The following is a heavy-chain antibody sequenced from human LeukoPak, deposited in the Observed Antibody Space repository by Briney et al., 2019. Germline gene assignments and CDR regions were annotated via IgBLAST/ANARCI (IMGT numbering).Heavy chain of an antibody. V-gene: IGHV3-23*01. CDR2: IFPSGGEI. D-gene: IGHD5-18*01. Sequence: GGSLRLSCAASGFTFSSYEMNWVRQAPGKGLEWVSSIFPSGGEIHYADSVRGRFTISRDNSKSILSLQMNSLRAEDTAIYYCATYRQVLLPFESWGQGTLVTVSS. J-gene: IGHJ4*02. CDR1: GFTFSSYE. CDR3: ATYRQVLLPFES.